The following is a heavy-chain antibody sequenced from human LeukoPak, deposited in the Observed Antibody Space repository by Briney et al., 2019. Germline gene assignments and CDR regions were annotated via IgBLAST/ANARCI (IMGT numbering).Heavy chain of an antibody. J-gene: IGHJ6*02. CDR2: IYSGGAT. CDR3: ARGHASSWLYYYYYYGMDV. V-gene: IGHV3-53*01. D-gene: IGHD6-13*01. CDR1: GFSVSNYY. Sequence: GGSLRLSCAASGFSVSNYYMNWFRQSPGKGLEWVSLIYSGGATYYADSVEGRFTVFRDDSKNTLYLQMNSLRVEDTAVYYCARGHASSWLYYYYYYGMDVWGQGTTVTVSS.